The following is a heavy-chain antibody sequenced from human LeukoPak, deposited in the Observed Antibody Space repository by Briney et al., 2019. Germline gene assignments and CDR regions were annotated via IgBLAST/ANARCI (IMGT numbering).Heavy chain of an antibody. CDR3: AKRYSGNSGLYNFDY. J-gene: IGHJ4*02. V-gene: IGHV3-23*01. Sequence: PGGSLRLSCAASGFTFSNYAMSWVRQAPGKGLECVSSIPGSADSTYYADSVKGRFTISRDNSKNTLYLQMNSLRAEDTAVYYCAKRYSGNSGLYNFDYWGQGTLVTVSS. D-gene: IGHD1-26*01. CDR2: IPGSADST. CDR1: GFTFSNYA.